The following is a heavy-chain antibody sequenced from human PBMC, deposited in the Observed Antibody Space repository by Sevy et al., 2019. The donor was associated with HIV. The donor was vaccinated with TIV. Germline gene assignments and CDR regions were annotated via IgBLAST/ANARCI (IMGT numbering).Heavy chain of an antibody. CDR1: GYSFTSYW. CDR3: GSQLTTAGFDI. Sequence: GESLKISCKGSGYSFTSYWIGWVRQMPGKGLEWRGIIYPGDSDTRYSPSFQGQVTISADKSISTAYLQWSSLKASDTAMYYCGSQLTTAGFDIWGQGTMVTVSS. V-gene: IGHV5-51*01. J-gene: IGHJ3*02. CDR2: IYPGDSDT. D-gene: IGHD4-17*01.